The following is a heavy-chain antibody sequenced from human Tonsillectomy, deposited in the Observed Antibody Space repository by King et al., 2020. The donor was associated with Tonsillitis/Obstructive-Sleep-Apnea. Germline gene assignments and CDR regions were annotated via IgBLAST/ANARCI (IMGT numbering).Heavy chain of an antibody. Sequence: QLVQSGAEVKKPGASVKVSCKASGYKFTSYDITWVRQAPGQGLEWMGWSRPYNGDTNYAQKLQGRVTMTSDTSTSTAYMELRSLRSDDTAVYYCARDYYDSSGYYHGYFQHWGQGTLVSVSS. CDR1: GYKFTSYD. CDR3: ARDYYDSSGYYHGYFQH. V-gene: IGHV1-18*01. CDR2: SRPYNGDT. D-gene: IGHD3-22*01. J-gene: IGHJ1*01.